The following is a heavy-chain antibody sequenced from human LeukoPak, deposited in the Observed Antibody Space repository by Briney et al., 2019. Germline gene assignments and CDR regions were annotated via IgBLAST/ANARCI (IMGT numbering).Heavy chain of an antibody. J-gene: IGHJ6*02. CDR3: AKGSYSRPYYYYAMDV. V-gene: IGHV3-30*18. Sequence: GGSLRLSCAASGFTFSSYGMHWVRQAPGKGLEWVAVISYDGSNKYYADSVKGRFTISRDNSKNTLYLQMNSLRAEDTAVYYCAKGSYSRPYYYYAMDVWGQGTTVTVSS. D-gene: IGHD1-26*01. CDR1: GFTFSSYG. CDR2: ISYDGSNK.